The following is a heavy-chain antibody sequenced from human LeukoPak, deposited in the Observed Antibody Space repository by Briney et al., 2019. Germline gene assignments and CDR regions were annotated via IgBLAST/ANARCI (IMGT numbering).Heavy chain of an antibody. CDR2: ISANNGNT. CDR1: GYTFTSYG. J-gene: IGHJ6*02. V-gene: IGHV1-18*01. CDR3: ARDTPIVVVPAANYYGMDV. Sequence: ASVKVSCKASGYTFTSYGISWVRQAPGQGLEWMGWISANNGNTNYAQKLQGRVTMTTDTSTSTAYMELRSLRSDDTAVYYCARDTPIVVVPAANYYGMDVWGQGTTVTVSS. D-gene: IGHD2-2*01.